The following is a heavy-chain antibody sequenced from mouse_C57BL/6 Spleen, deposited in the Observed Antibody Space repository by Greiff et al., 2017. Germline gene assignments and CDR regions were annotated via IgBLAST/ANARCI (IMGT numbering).Heavy chain of an antibody. CDR3: ARSGSPMDY. J-gene: IGHJ4*01. D-gene: IGHD1-3*01. Sequence: EVKVVESGGGLVKPGGSLKLSCAASGFTFSDYGMHWVRQAPEKGLEWVAYISSGSSTIYYADTVKGRFTISRDNAKNTLFLQMTSLRSEDTAMYYCARSGSPMDYWGQGTSVTVSS. V-gene: IGHV5-17*01. CDR1: GFTFSDYG. CDR2: ISSGSSTI.